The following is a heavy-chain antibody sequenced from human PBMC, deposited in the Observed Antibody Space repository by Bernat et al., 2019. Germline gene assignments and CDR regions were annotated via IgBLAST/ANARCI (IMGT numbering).Heavy chain of an antibody. CDR2: IAPDGDT. CDR1: GFTISTNF. CDR3: ARHGLAAAGGKYYFDY. D-gene: IGHD6-13*01. V-gene: IGHV3-66*04. Sequence: EVQLVESGGGLVQPGGSLRLSCAASGFTISTNFMSWVRQAPGKGLDWVSIIAPDGDTHHADSVKGRFTISRDSSENTLYLQMNGLRVEDTAVYYCARHGLAAAGGKYYFDYWGPGTLVTVS. J-gene: IGHJ4*02.